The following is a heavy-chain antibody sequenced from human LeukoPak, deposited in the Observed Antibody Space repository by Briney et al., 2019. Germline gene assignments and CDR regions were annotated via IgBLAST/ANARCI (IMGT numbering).Heavy chain of an antibody. J-gene: IGHJ4*02. V-gene: IGHV4-59*01. Sequence: SETLSLTCTVSGGSISSYYWSWIRQPPGKGLEWIGYIYYSGTTYYNPSPKSRVTISADTSKNQFSLKLSSVTAADTAVYYCARGDSGSFGYWGQGTLVTVSS. CDR2: IYYSGTT. D-gene: IGHD3-10*01. CDR3: ARGDSGSFGY. CDR1: GGSISSYY.